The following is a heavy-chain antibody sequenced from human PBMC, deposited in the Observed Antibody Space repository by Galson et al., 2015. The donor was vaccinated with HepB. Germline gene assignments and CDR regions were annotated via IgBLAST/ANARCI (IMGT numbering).Heavy chain of an antibody. Sequence: CKVSGGTFTSYFISWVRQALGQALEWMGRIMPLVGTTGYSQKFQGRFTISRDNSKNRLYLQMGSLRAEDMAVYYCTSEDSRSDAFDIVAQGKMVTVPA. J-gene: IGHJ3*02. CDR1: GGTFTSYF. CDR3: TSEDSRSDAFDI. V-gene: IGHV1-69*08. D-gene: IGHD6-13*01. CDR2: IMPLVGTT.